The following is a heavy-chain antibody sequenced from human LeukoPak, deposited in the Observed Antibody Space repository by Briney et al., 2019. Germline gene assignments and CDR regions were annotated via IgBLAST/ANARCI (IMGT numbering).Heavy chain of an antibody. CDR1: GFTFSSYA. D-gene: IGHD3-22*01. V-gene: IGHV3-23*01. Sequence: PGGSLRLSCAASGFTFSSYAMSWVRQAPGKGLEWVSAISGSGGSTYYADSVKGRFTISRDNSKNTLYLQMNSLRAEDTAVYYCARARQGYYYDGSYFDYWGQGTLVTVSS. CDR2: ISGSGGST. CDR3: ARARQGYYYDGSYFDY. J-gene: IGHJ4*02.